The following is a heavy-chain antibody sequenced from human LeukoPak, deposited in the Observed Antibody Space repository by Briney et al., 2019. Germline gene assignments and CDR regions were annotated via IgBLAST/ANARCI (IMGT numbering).Heavy chain of an antibody. CDR1: GGSISNYY. CDR2: IYYSGTT. D-gene: IGHD4-23*01. J-gene: IGHJ4*02. Sequence: SSEPLSLPCSVSGGSISNYYWTWIRQPPGKGLEWIGYIYYSGTTNYNPSLKSRVTISLDTSKNQFSLKLSSVTAADTAMYYCARDQHSGGKYYFDYWGQGTLVTVSS. CDR3: ARDQHSGGKYYFDY. V-gene: IGHV4-59*01.